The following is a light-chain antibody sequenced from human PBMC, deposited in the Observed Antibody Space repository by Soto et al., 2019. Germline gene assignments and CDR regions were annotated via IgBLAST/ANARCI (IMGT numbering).Light chain of an antibody. CDR3: QQRHMWPIT. V-gene: IGKV3-11*01. Sequence: EVAWTQSPVTLSLSPGDRATLSCRASQSFRGLLAWYQQKPGQAPRLLIYDAYNRATGIPPRFSGSGSGTDFTLTISSLEPEDSAVYYCQQRHMWPITFGQGTRLEI. J-gene: IGKJ5*01. CDR1: QSFRGL. CDR2: DAY.